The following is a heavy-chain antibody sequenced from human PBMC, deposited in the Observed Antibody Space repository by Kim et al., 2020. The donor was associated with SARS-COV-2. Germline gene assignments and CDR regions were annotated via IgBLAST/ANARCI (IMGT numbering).Heavy chain of an antibody. Sequence: GGSLRLSCAASGFNFTNAWMSWVRQVPGKGLEWLGRIKTKSDGGTVDYAAPVEGRLSISRDDSKSSLYLQMNSLRTEDTAVFYCVTDRIYSGVYSFDYIHHWGQSTLVTVS. J-gene: IGHJ1*01. CDR2: IKTKSDGGTV. CDR1: GFNFTNAW. V-gene: IGHV3-15*01. CDR3: VTDRIYSGVYSFDYIHH. D-gene: IGHD6-25*01.